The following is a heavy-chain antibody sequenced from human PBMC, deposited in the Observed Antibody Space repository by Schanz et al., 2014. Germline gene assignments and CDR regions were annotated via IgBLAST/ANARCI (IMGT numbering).Heavy chain of an antibody. CDR3: ARGPLGTSP. V-gene: IGHV1-69*04. CDR2: IIPILGIP. J-gene: IGHJ5*02. CDR1: GGTFSSFG. D-gene: IGHD5-12*01. Sequence: QVQLEQSGAEVKKPGSSVKVSCKASGGTFSSFGINWVRQAPGQGLEWMGRIIPILGIPNYAQKFQGRVTFTADKSTSTAYRELSSLKSEDTAVYYCARGPLGTSPWGQGTLVTVSS.